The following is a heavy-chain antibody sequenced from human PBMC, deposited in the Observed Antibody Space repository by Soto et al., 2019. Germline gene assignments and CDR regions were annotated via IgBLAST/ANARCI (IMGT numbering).Heavy chain of an antibody. J-gene: IGHJ3*02. CDR3: ARERGVLSEAFDI. CDR2: TYYRSKWYN. CDR1: GDSVSSISAA. Sequence: SQALSLTCAISGDSVSSISAAWNWLRQSPSRGLEWLGRTYYRSKWYNDYVVSVKSRITINPDTSKNQFSLQLNSVTPEGTAVYYCARERGVLSEAFDIWGQGTVVTVSS. V-gene: IGHV6-1*01. D-gene: IGHD3-10*01.